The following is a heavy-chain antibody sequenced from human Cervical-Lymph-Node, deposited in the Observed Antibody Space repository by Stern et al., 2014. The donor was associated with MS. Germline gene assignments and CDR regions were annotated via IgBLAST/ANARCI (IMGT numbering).Heavy chain of an antibody. D-gene: IGHD2-2*01. CDR1: GYIFSSYG. Sequence: VQLLESGGEVKKPGASVKVSCKASGYIFSSYGISWVRQAPGQGLEWMGWISAYRGNTNYAQKLQGRVTMTTDTSTSTVYMELRSLRSDDTAVYYCARDSLNYCTSTSCYYAMDVWGQGTTVTISS. V-gene: IGHV1-18*01. CDR3: ARDSLNYCTSTSCYYAMDV. J-gene: IGHJ6*02. CDR2: ISAYRGNT.